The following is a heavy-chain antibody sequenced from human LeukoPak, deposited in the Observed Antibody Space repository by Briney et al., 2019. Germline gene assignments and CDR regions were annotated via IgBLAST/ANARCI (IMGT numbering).Heavy chain of an antibody. V-gene: IGHV1-69*13. CDR1: GGTFSSYA. D-gene: IGHD3-10*01. CDR2: IIPIFGTA. J-gene: IGHJ6*03. CDR3: ARDDGSGSHRYYYYYMDV. Sequence: GASVKVSCKASGGTFSSYAISWVRQAPGQGLEWMGGIIPIFGTANYAQKFQGRVTITADESTSTAYMELSSLRSEDTAVYYCARDDGSGSHRYYYYYMDVWGKGTTVTVSS.